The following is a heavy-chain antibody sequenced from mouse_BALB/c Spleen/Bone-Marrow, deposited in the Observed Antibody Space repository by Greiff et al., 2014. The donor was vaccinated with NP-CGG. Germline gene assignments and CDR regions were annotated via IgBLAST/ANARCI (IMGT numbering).Heavy chain of an antibody. CDR2: IDTANGDT. CDR1: GFKIKDTY. CDR3: TRPSFYYGSSYWYFDV. V-gene: IGHV14-3*02. Sequence: VQLKESGSELVKPGASVKLSCAASGFKIKDTYMHWVKQRPEQGLEWIGGIDTANGDTKFDPKFQGKATITADTSSNTAYLQLSSLTSEDTAVYYCTRPSFYYGSSYWYFDVWGAGTTVTVSS. J-gene: IGHJ1*02. D-gene: IGHD1-1*01.